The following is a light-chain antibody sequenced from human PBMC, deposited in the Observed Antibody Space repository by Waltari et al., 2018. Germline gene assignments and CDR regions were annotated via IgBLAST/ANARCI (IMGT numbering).Light chain of an antibody. CDR1: QAISSY. V-gene: IGKV1-17*01. CDR3: LQHNSYPRT. Sequence: DIQMTQSPSSLSASVGDTVTITCRTRQAISSYLIWFQQKTGKPPKLLISDATTWKSGVPSRFSGSGSGTEFTLTINSLQPEDFATYYCLQHNSYPRTFGQGTKVEI. CDR2: DAT. J-gene: IGKJ1*01.